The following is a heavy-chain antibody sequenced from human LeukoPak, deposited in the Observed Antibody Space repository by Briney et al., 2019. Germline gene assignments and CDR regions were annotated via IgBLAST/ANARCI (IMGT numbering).Heavy chain of an antibody. CDR1: GYTFTSYG. CDR3: ARYGSAYYYDSSGYFPFDY. CDR2: ISADNGNT. Sequence: GASVKVSCKASGYTFTSYGISWVRQAPGQGLEWMGWISADNGNTNYAQKLQGRVTMTTDTSTSTAYMELRSLRSDDTAVYYCARYGSAYYYDSSGYFPFDYWGQGTLVTVSS. V-gene: IGHV1-18*01. J-gene: IGHJ4*02. D-gene: IGHD3-22*01.